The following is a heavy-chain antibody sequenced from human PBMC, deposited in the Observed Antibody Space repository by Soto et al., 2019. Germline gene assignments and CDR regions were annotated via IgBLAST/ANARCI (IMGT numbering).Heavy chain of an antibody. D-gene: IGHD5-12*01. CDR1: GFTFSTYS. V-gene: IGHV3-21*01. CDR2: ISSSSAYI. Sequence: AGGSLRLSCSASGFTFSTYSMNWVRQAPGKGLEWVSSISSSSAYIYYADSLKGRFTISRDNAKNSLYLQMNSLRADDTAVYYCAREVVAVATIDYWGQGTLVTVSS. CDR3: AREVVAVATIDY. J-gene: IGHJ4*02.